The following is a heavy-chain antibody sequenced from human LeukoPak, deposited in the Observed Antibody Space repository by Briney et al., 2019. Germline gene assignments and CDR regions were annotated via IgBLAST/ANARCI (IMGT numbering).Heavy chain of an antibody. D-gene: IGHD4-23*01. V-gene: IGHV3-7*01. CDR2: IKQDGSEK. J-gene: IGHJ6*02. Sequence: GGSLRLSCAASGFTFSSYWMSWVRQAPGKGLEWVANIKQDGSEKYYVDSVKGRFTISRDNAKNSLYLQMNSLRAEDTAVYYCASTPGGLRWYPLDVWGQGTTVTVSS. CDR1: GFTFSSYW. CDR3: ASTPGGLRWYPLDV.